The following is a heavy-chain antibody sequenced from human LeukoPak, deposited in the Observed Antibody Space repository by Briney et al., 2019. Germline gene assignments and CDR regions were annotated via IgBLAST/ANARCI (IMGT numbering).Heavy chain of an antibody. CDR1: VGSFSGYY. CDR3: ARGYYGSGSHCCHMDV. Sequence: SETLSLTCAVYVGSFSGYYWSWIRQPPGKGLEWIGEINHSGSTNYNSSLKSRVTISVDTYKNQFSLKLSSVTAADTAVYYCARGYYGSGSHCCHMDVWGKGTTITVS. D-gene: IGHD3-10*01. CDR2: INHSGST. V-gene: IGHV4-34*01. J-gene: IGHJ6*03.